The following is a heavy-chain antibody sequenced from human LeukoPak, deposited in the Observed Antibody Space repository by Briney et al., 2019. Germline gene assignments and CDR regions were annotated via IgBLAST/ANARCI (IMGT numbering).Heavy chain of an antibody. J-gene: IGHJ4*02. CDR1: GFTFSSYW. V-gene: IGHV3-74*01. CDR2: INSDGSST. D-gene: IGHD4-17*01. Sequence: GGSLRLSCAASGFTFSSYWMHWVRQAPGKGLVWVSRINSDGSSTSYADSVKGRFIISRDNAKNTLSLQMNSLRAGDTAVYYCAKAGGKTTVTTSRVEEQYYFDYWGQGTLVTVSS. CDR3: AKAGGKTTVTTSRVEEQYYFDY.